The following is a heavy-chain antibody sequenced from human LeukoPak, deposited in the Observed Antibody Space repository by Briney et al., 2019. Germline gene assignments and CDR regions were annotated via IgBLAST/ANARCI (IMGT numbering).Heavy chain of an antibody. CDR3: ARHLGSGWYYFDY. CDR2: IYSSGNT. Sequence: PSETLSLTCTVSGGSISSSSYYWGWIRQPPGKGLEYIGSIYSSGNTYHNPSLKSRVTISVDTSKNQFSLKLSFVTAADTAVYHCARHLGSGWYYFDYWGQGTLVTVSS. V-gene: IGHV4-39*01. CDR1: GGSISSSSYY. J-gene: IGHJ4*02. D-gene: IGHD6-19*01.